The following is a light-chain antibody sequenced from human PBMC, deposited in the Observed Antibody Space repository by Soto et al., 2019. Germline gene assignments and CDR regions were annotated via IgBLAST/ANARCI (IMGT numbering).Light chain of an antibody. V-gene: IGKV2-28*01. CDR2: LGS. CDR1: QSLLQTNGYNY. CDR3: MQALHTPWA. Sequence: DIVMTQSPLSLPVTPGEPASISCRSSQSLLQTNGYNYLDWYLQKTGQSPQLLIYLGSNRASGVPDRFSGSGSGTDFTLNISRVEAEDVGVYYCMQALHTPWAFGQGTKVEIK. J-gene: IGKJ1*01.